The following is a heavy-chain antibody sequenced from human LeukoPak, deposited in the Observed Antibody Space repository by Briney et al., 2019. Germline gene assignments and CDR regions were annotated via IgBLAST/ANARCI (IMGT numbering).Heavy chain of an antibody. J-gene: IGHJ4*02. D-gene: IGHD4-11*01. Sequence: ASVKVSCXASGYPFTNFGISWVRQAHGQGLEWMAWISGYNGKTKYADNLQGRVTMTTDTSTSIAYMELGSLRSDDMAVYYSARDRVYDYSNPRGFDYWGQGTLVTVSS. V-gene: IGHV1-18*03. CDR2: ISGYNGKT. CDR1: GYPFTNFG. CDR3: ARDRVYDYSNPRGFDY.